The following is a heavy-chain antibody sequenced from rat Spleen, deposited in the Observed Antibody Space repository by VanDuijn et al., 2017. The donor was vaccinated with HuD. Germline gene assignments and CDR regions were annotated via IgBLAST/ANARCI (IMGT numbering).Heavy chain of an antibody. CDR1: GFTFSNYW. CDR2: ISYEGSST. D-gene: IGHD1-8*01. V-gene: IGHV5-22*01. Sequence: EVHLVESGGGLVQPGRSLKLSCVASGFTFSNYWMYWIRQGPKKGLEWVASISYEGSSTYYGDSVKGRFTISRDNAKSTLYLQMNSLRSEDAATYYCARQGTSVARYYWYFDFWGPGTMVTVSS. J-gene: IGHJ1*01. CDR3: ARQGTSVARYYWYFDF.